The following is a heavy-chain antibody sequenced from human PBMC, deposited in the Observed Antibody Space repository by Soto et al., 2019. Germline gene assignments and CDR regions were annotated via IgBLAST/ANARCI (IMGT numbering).Heavy chain of an antibody. V-gene: IGHV3-23*01. J-gene: IGHJ3*02. D-gene: IGHD6-19*01. CDR2: ISGSGGSA. Sequence: GGSLRLSCAASGFVFSSYAMSWVRQAPGKGLEWVSAISGSGGSAYYADSVKGRFTISRDNSKNTLYLQMNSLRAEDTAVYYCAGSSGWYRAFDIWGQGTMVTVSS. CDR1: GFVFSSYA. CDR3: AGSSGWYRAFDI.